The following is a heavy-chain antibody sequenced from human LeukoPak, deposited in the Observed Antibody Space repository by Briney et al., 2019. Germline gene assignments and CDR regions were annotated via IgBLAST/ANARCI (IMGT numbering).Heavy chain of an antibody. J-gene: IGHJ4*02. V-gene: IGHV4-39*01. CDR1: GGSISSSSYY. CDR2: IYYSGST. CDR3: ARLPADSSSWSDY. Sequence: SETLSLTCTVSGGSISSSSYYWGWIRQPPGKGLEWIGSIYYSGSTYYNPSLKSRVTISVDTSKNQFSLKLSSVTTADTAVYYCARLPADSSSWSDYWGQGTLVTVSS. D-gene: IGHD6-13*01.